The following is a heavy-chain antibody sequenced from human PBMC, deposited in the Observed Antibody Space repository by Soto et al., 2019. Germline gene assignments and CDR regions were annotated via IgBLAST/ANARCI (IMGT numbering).Heavy chain of an antibody. CDR2: IYYSGST. CDR1: GGSISSYY. J-gene: IGHJ6*02. Sequence: PSETLSLTCTVSGGSISSYYWSWIRQPPGKGLEWIGYIYYSGSTNYNPSLKSRVTISVDTSKNQFSLKLSSVTAADTAVYYCARDGYYYGSGSYYNYYYYGMDVWGQGTTVTVSS. CDR3: ARDGYYYGSGSYYNYYYYGMDV. D-gene: IGHD3-10*01. V-gene: IGHV4-59*01.